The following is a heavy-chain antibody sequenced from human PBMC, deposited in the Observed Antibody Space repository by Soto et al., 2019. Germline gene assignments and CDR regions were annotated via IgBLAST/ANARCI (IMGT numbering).Heavy chain of an antibody. V-gene: IGHV4-31*03. CDR1: GGSISSGGYY. J-gene: IGHJ6*02. CDR3: ARDHGSPYYDFWSGSPPRYGMDV. D-gene: IGHD3-3*01. Sequence: SETLSLTCTVSGGSISSGGYYWSWIRQHPGKGLEWIGYIYYSGSTYYNPSLKSRVTISVDTSKNQFSLKLSSVTAADTAVYYCARDHGSPYYDFWSGSPPRYGMDVWGQGTTVTVSS. CDR2: IYYSGST.